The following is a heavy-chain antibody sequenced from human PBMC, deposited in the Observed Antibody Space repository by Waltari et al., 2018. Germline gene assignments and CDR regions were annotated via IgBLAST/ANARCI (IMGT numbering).Heavy chain of an antibody. D-gene: IGHD7-27*01. CDR1: GYTFTNYY. CDR2: VDPGGVET. CDR3: ATCTRNWGMGNGFDP. Sequence: EVQLVQSGAEVKKPGATVKISCKASGYTFTNYYMHWVQQAPGKGLEWMGRVDPGGVETRYAEKFQVRVTITPDTSTDTAYMVLSSLRSEGTAVYYCATCTRNWGMGNGFDPWGQGTLVTVSS. J-gene: IGHJ5*02. V-gene: IGHV1-69-2*01.